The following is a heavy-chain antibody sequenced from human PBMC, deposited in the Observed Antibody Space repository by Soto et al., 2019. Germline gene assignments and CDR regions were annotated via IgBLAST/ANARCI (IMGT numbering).Heavy chain of an antibody. Sequence: QVQLVQSGAEVKKSGASVRVSCKTSGYTFIGYYIHWVRQAPGQGLEWMGWINCDTGDTRYAQNFQGWITMTRDTSITTAYMDVSRLTSDDTALYFCARDGVPIGSPGTFYDYWGQGTLVTVSS. CDR3: ARDGVPIGSPGTFYDY. D-gene: IGHD6-13*01. J-gene: IGHJ4*02. CDR2: INCDTGDT. CDR1: GYTFIGYY. V-gene: IGHV1-2*04.